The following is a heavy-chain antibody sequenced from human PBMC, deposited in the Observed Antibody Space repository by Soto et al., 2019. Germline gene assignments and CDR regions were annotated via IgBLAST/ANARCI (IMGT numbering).Heavy chain of an antibody. D-gene: IGHD3-10*01. CDR2: FYYTGIT. V-gene: IGHV4-59*12. Sequence: SETLSLTCTVSGGSISNYYWSWIREPPGPGLEWIGYFYYTGITNYNPSLKSRVSISVDTSKNQFSLKLSSVTASVTAVYYCARVSSVRVVHYWGEGTLVTVSS. J-gene: IGHJ4*02. CDR1: GGSISNYY. CDR3: ARVSSVRVVHY.